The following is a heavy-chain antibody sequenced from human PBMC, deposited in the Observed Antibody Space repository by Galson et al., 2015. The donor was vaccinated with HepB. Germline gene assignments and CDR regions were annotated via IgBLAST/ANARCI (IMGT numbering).Heavy chain of an antibody. V-gene: IGHV3-30*04. CDR2: ISYDGSNK. J-gene: IGHJ3*02. D-gene: IGHD2-2*01. Sequence: SLRLSCAASGFTFSSYAMHWVRQAPGKGLEWVAVISYDGSNKYYADSVKGRFTISRDNSKNTLYLQMNSLRAEDTAVYYCARATSRYCSSTSCYGGGAFDIWGQGTMVTVSS. CDR3: ARATSRYCSSTSCYGGGAFDI. CDR1: GFTFSSYA.